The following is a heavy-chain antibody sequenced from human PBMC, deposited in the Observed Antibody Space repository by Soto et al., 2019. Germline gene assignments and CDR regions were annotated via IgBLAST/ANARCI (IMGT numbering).Heavy chain of an antibody. V-gene: IGHV4-59*01. CDR3: ASMTTVYNWFDP. CDR2: IYYSGST. J-gene: IGHJ5*02. D-gene: IGHD4-4*01. CDR1: GGSISSYY. Sequence: SETLSLTCTVSGGSISSYYWSWIRQPPGKGLEWIGYIYYSGSTNYNPTLKSRGTISVDTSKNQFSLKLSSVTAADTAVYYCASMTTVYNWFDPWGQGTLVTVSS.